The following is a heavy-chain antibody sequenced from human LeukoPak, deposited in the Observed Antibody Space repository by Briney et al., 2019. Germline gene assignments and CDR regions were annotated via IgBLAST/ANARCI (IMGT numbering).Heavy chain of an antibody. Sequence: GSVTVSCKDSGYTFTGYYMHWVRQAPGEGLEWMGWINPNSGGTNYAQKFQGRVTMTRDTSISTAYMELSRLRSDETAVYYCARSAPSNTNWFDPWGQGTLVTASS. V-gene: IGHV1-2*02. J-gene: IGHJ5*02. CDR3: ARSAPSNTNWFDP. CDR2: INPNSGGT. CDR1: GYTFTGYY.